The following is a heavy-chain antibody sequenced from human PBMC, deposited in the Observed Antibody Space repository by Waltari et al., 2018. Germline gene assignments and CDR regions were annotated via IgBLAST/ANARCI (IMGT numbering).Heavy chain of an antibody. V-gene: IGHV3-30*02. Sequence: QVQLVESGGGVVQPGGSLRLSCAASGFTFSSYGMHWVRQAPGKGLEWVAFIRYDGSNKYYADSVKGRFTISIDNSKNTLYLQMNSLRAEDTAVYYCAKRSCSGGSCYSKAVQHWGQGTLVTVSS. CDR1: GFTFSSYG. CDR3: AKRSCSGGSCYSKAVQH. CDR2: IRYDGSNK. J-gene: IGHJ1*01. D-gene: IGHD2-15*01.